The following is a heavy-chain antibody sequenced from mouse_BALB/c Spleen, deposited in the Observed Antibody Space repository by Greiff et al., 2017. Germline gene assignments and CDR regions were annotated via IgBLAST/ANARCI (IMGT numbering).Heavy chain of an antibody. J-gene: IGHJ2*01. D-gene: IGHD4-1*01. CDR3: ATGKGY. CDR1: GFTFSDYY. Sequence: EVQVVESGGGLVKPGGSLKLSCAASGFTFSDYYMYWVRQTPEKRLEWVATISDGGSYTYYPDSVKGRFTISRDNAKNNLYLQMSSLKSEDTAMYYCATGKGYWGQGTTLTVSS. V-gene: IGHV5-4*02. CDR2: ISDGGSYT.